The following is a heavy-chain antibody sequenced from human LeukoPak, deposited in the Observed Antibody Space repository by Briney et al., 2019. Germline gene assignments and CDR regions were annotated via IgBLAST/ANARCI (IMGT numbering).Heavy chain of an antibody. D-gene: IGHD6-19*01. V-gene: IGHV3-23*01. CDR2: ISGSGGST. J-gene: IGHJ4*02. CDR3: AKAGSSSGWHSVGY. Sequence: PGGTLRPSCAASGFTFSSYGMSWVRQAPGKGLEWVSAISGSGGSTYCADSVKGRFTISRDNSKNTLYLQMNSLRAEDTAVYYCAKAGSSSGWHSVGYWGQGTLVTVSS. CDR1: GFTFSSYG.